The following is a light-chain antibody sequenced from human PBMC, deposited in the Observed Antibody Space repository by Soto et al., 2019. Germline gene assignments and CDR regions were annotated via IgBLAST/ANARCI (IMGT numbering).Light chain of an antibody. CDR2: DAS. J-gene: IGKJ4*01. V-gene: IGKV3-11*01. CDR1: QSVSSY. CDR3: QQRSNWPFT. Sequence: EIVFTQSSATLSLSPGESATPSCRANQSVSSYLAWYQQKPGQAPRLLIYDASNRATGIPARFSGSGSGTDFTLTISSLEPEDFAVYYCQQRSNWPFTFGGGTKVDIK.